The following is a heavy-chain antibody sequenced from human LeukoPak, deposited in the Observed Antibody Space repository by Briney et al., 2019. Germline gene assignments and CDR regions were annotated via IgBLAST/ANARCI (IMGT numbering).Heavy chain of an antibody. CDR3: ARGLDSGYSYGSPPSYFDY. V-gene: IGHV4-59*01. CDR1: GGSISSYY. Sequence: SETLSLTCTVSGGSISSYYWSWLRQPPGKGLEWIGYIYYSGSTNYNPSLKSRVTISVDTSKNQFSLKLSSVTAADTAVYYCARGLDSGYSYGSPPSYFDYWGQGTLVTVSS. D-gene: IGHD5-18*01. CDR2: IYYSGST. J-gene: IGHJ4*02.